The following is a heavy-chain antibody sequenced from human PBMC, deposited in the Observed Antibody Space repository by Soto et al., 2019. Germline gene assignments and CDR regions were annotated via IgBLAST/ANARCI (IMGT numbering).Heavy chain of an antibody. CDR1: GGSFSGYY. CDR3: ATANWSHHYFDP. Sequence: SVTLSLTCAVYGGSFSGYYWSWLRQPPGKGLEWIGEINHSGSTNYNPSLKSRVTISVDTSKNQFSLKVTSVTAADTAVYYCATANWSHHYFDPWGQGTLVTVS. CDR2: INHSGST. D-gene: IGHD1-1*01. V-gene: IGHV4-34*01. J-gene: IGHJ5*02.